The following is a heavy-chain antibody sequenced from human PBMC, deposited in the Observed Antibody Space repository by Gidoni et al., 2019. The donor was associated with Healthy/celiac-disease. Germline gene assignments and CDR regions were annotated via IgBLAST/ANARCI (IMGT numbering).Heavy chain of an antibody. D-gene: IGHD6-13*01. V-gene: IGHV5-51*01. J-gene: IGHJ5*02. CDR3: ARQVAAAGRRGRNNWFDP. Sequence: IYPGDSDTRYSPSFQGQVTISADKSISTAYLQWSSLKASDTAMYYCARQVAAAGRRGRNNWFDPWGQGTLVTVSS. CDR2: IYPGDSDT.